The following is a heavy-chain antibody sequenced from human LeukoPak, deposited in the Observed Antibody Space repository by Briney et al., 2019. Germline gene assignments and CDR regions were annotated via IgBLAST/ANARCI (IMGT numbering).Heavy chain of an antibody. V-gene: IGHV3-23*01. Sequence: HPGGSLRLSCAASGFTFSSCGMSWVRQAPGKGREWVSAISDSGDYTYYADSVKGRFTISRDNSKNTLYLQMNSLRVEDTAVYYCASKSWGQGTLVTVSS. J-gene: IGHJ5*02. CDR3: ASKS. CDR2: ISDSGDYT. CDR1: GFTFSSCG.